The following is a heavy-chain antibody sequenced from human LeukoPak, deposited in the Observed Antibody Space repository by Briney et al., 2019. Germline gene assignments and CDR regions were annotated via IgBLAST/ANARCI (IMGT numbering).Heavy chain of an antibody. CDR2: INSDGSST. CDR1: GFTFSSYW. D-gene: IGHD6-13*01. V-gene: IGHV3-74*01. CDR3: ARDSAAGEFDY. J-gene: IGHJ4*02. Sequence: PGGSLRLSCAASGFTFSSYWMHWVRQAPGKGLVWVSRINSDGSSTSYADSVKGRFTISRDNAKNTLYLQMNSLRAEDTAVNYCARDSAAGEFDYWGQGTLVTVSS.